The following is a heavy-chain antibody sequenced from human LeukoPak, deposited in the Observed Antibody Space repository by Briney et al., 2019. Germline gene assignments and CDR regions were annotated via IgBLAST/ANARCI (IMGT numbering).Heavy chain of an antibody. CDR1: GFSLSTSGMC. D-gene: IGHD3-22*01. Sequence: SGPTLVNPTQTLTLTCTFSGFSLSTSGMCVSWIRQPLGKALDGLAPIDWDDDKYYSTSLKTRLTISKDTSKNQVVLTMTNMDPVDTATYYCARIRSSSGSSPFGYWGQGTLVTVSS. CDR2: IDWDDDK. J-gene: IGHJ4*02. V-gene: IGHV2-70*01. CDR3: ARIRSSSGSSPFGY.